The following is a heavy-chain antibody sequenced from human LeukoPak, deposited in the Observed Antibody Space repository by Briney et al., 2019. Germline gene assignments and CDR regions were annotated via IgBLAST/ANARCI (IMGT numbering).Heavy chain of an antibody. V-gene: IGHV4-59*01. CDR1: GGSISSYY. D-gene: IGHD1-14*01. J-gene: IGHJ4*02. Sequence: SETLSLTCTVSGGSISSYYWSWIRQPPGKGLEWIGYIYYSGSTNYNPSLKSRVTISVDTSKNQFSLKLSSVTAADTAVYYCARAKQTPELDYWGQGTLVTVSS. CDR2: IYYSGST. CDR3: ARAKQTPELDY.